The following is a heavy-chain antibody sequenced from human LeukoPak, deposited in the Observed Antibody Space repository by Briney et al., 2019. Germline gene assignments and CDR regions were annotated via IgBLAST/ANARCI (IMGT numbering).Heavy chain of an antibody. V-gene: IGHV3-23*01. CDR2: ISGTGGST. D-gene: IGHD5-18*01. Sequence: PGGSLRLSCAASGFTFSSYAMSWVRQAPEKGLEWVSVISGTGGSTYYADSVKGRFTISRDNSKNTLYLQMKSLRAEDTAVYFCAKDVRGYTYDFPYYDYWGQGTLVTVSS. J-gene: IGHJ4*02. CDR3: AKDVRGYTYDFPYYDY. CDR1: GFTFSSYA.